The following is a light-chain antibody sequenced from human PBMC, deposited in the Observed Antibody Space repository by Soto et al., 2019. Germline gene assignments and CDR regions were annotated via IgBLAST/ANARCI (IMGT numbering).Light chain of an antibody. CDR3: QQYDSSHVT. Sequence: EIVLTQSPGTLSLSPGEIATLSCRASQSVSSSYLAWYQQKPGQAPRLLIYGASSRATGIPDRFSGSGSGTDFTLTISRLEAEDFAVYYCQQYDSSHVTFGQGTKVEIK. CDR1: QSVSSSY. CDR2: GAS. V-gene: IGKV3-20*01. J-gene: IGKJ1*01.